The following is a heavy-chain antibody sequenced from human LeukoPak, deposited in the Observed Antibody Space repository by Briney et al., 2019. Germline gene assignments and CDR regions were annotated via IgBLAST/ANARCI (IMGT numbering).Heavy chain of an antibody. CDR2: IKQDGSEK. J-gene: IGHJ5*02. CDR3: ARDRSSTRPIQLYL. CDR1: GFTFSSYW. Sequence: GGSLRLSCAASGFTFSSYWMSWVREAPGKGLERVANIKQDGSEKYYVNSVKGRFTISRDNAKNSLYLQINSLTAEDTAVYYCARDRSSTRPIQLYLWGQRTLVTVSS. D-gene: IGHD2-2*01. V-gene: IGHV3-7*03.